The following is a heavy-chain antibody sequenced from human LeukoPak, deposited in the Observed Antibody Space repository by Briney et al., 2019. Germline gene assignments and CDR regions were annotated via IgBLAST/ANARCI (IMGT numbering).Heavy chain of an antibody. D-gene: IGHD4-17*01. CDR1: GFIFSNSG. CDR2: IWYNGSNK. Sequence: GGSLRLSCAASGFIFSNSGMHWVRQAPGKGLEWVAVIWYNGSNKYYADSVKGRFTISRDNSKNTLFLQMNSPRAEDTAIYYCARESDYGDRTFDYWGQGTLVTVSS. V-gene: IGHV3-33*01. CDR3: ARESDYGDRTFDY. J-gene: IGHJ4*02.